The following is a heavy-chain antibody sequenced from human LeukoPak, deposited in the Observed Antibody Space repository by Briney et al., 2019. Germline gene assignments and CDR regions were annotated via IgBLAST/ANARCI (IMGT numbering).Heavy chain of an antibody. CDR3: ATSRGYDSGYRALELPPSPVD. Sequence: SETLSLTCIVSGGSISSSSYYWGWIRQPPGKGLEWIGEINHSGSTNYNPSLKSRVTISVDTSKNQFSLKLSSVTAEDTAIYYCATSRGYDSGYRALELPPSPVDWGQGTLVTVSS. D-gene: IGHD5-18*01. CDR1: GGSISSSSYY. J-gene: IGHJ4*02. CDR2: INHSGST. V-gene: IGHV4-39*07.